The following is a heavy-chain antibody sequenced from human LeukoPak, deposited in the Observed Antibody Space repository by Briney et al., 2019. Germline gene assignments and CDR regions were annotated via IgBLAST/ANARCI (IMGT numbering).Heavy chain of an antibody. Sequence: PGGSLRLSCTTAGFNFGDYAMSWVRQAPEKGLGGVGFITNKAFGGTAEYAASVKGRFAISRDDSRSIAYLQMDNLRTEDTGVYYCTRDEYGVGSNFFDYWGQGTLVTVST. CDR2: ITNKAFGGTA. D-gene: IGHD4-17*01. J-gene: IGHJ4*02. V-gene: IGHV3-49*04. CDR1: GFNFGDYA. CDR3: TRDEYGVGSNFFDY.